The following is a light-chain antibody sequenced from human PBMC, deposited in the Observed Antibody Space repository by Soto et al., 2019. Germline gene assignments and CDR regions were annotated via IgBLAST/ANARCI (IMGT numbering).Light chain of an antibody. V-gene: IGKV1-33*01. Sequence: DIQMTQSPSSLSASVGDRVTITCQASQDISHNLNWYQQKPGKAPKVLIYDASTLAAGVPSRFSGSGSGTDCALTISGLQPEDFATYYCQHYDTLPLPVYTFGQGTKLEI. CDR2: DAS. J-gene: IGKJ2*01. CDR3: QHYDTLPLPVYT. CDR1: QDISHN.